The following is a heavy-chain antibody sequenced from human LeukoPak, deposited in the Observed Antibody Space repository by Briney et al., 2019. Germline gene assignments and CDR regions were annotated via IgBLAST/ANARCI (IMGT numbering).Heavy chain of an antibody. CDR2: ISPSGGST. CDR1: EFMLGW. J-gene: IGHJ4*02. CDR3: ANYCSGGSGRPCYSGYY. Sequence: GGSLRLSCSVSEFMLGWMGWVRQAPGKGLEWVSTISPSGGSTYYADSVKGRFTISRDFSKNTLYLQMNSLRTEDTAVYYCANYCSGGSGRPCYSGYYWGQGTLVTVSS. D-gene: IGHD2-15*01. V-gene: IGHV3-23*01.